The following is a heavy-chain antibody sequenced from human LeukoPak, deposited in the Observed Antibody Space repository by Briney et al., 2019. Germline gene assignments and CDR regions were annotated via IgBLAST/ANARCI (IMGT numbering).Heavy chain of an antibody. Sequence: PGGSLRLSCAASGFTFSSYAMHWVRQAPGKGLEWVAVISYDGSNKYYADSVKGRFTISRDNAKNSLYLQMNSLRAEDTAVYYCASSKIATGDAFDIWGQGTMVTVSS. CDR3: ASSKIATGDAFDI. CDR2: ISYDGSNK. D-gene: IGHD1-26*01. CDR1: GFTFSSYA. V-gene: IGHV3-30-3*01. J-gene: IGHJ3*02.